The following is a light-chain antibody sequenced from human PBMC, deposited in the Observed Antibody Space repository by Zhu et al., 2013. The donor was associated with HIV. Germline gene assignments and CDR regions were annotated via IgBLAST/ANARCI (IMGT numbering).Light chain of an antibody. CDR3: QQRNDWPIT. Sequence: EIVLTQSQGILSLSPGDTATLSCRASQTITSRYLAWYQQKPGQAPRLLMYGASNRATGVPDRFSGSGSGTDFTLTISSLEPEDFAVYYCQQRNDWPITFGQGTRLEIK. CDR1: QTITSRY. CDR2: GAS. V-gene: IGKV3D-20*02. J-gene: IGKJ5*01.